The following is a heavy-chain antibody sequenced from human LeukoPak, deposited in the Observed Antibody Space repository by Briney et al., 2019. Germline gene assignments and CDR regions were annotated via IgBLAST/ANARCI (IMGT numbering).Heavy chain of an antibody. CDR1: GYTFTGYY. Sequence: ASVKVSCKASGYTFTGYYMHWVRQAPGQGLEWMGWINPNSGGTNYAQKFQGRVTMTRDTSISTAYMELSRLRSDDTAVYYCARDPGGYSGCEFDYWGQGTLVTVSS. V-gene: IGHV1-2*02. J-gene: IGHJ4*02. CDR3: ARDPGGYSGCEFDY. D-gene: IGHD5-12*01. CDR2: INPNSGGT.